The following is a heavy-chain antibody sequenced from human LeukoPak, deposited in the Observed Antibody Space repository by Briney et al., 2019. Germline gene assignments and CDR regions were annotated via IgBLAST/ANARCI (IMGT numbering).Heavy chain of an antibody. V-gene: IGHV3-21*01. CDR2: ISTSSSHI. J-gene: IGHJ6*02. CDR1: GFTFRSYS. CDR3: VSSYYGMDV. Sequence: GGSLRLSCAASGFTFRSYSMNWVRQAPGMGLEWVSSISTSSSHIYYADSMEGRFTISRDNAKNSLYLQMNSLRGEDTAVYYCVSSYYGMDVWGQGTTVSVSS.